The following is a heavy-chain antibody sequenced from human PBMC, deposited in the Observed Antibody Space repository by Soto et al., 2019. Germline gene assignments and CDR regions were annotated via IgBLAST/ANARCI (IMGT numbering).Heavy chain of an antibody. V-gene: IGHV3-53*02. CDR3: ARVLGGEAVAGYNWFDP. J-gene: IGHJ5*02. CDR2: IYSGGST. Sequence: EVQLVETGGGLIQPGGSLRLSCAASGFTVSSNYMSWVRQAPGKGLEWVSVIYSGGSTYYADSVKGRFTISRDNSKNTLYLQMNSLRAEDTAVYYCARVLGGEAVAGYNWFDPWGQGTLVTVSS. D-gene: IGHD6-19*01. CDR1: GFTVSSNY.